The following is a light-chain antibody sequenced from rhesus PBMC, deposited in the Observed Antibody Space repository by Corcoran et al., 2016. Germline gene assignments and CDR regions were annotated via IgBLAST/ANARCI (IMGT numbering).Light chain of an antibody. V-gene: IGKV1-28*03. CDR3: LQHNSYPLT. CDR2: DAS. Sequence: DIQMTQSPSSLSASVGDTVTITCRASQGISSYLNWFQQNPGKAPKLLIYDASSLESGVPSRFSGRGSGTDCTLTISSLQPEDFAAYYCLQHNSYPLTFGGGTKVEIK. J-gene: IGKJ4*01. CDR1: QGISSY.